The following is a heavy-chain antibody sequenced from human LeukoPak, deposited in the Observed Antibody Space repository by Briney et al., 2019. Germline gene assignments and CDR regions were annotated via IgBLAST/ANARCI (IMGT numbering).Heavy chain of an antibody. CDR2: ISSSSSYT. CDR1: GFTFSDYY. D-gene: IGHD6-13*01. CDR3: ARSCREIAAAGAVSCVDC. J-gene: IGHJ4*02. Sequence: PGGSLRLSCAASGFTFSDYYMSWIRQAPGKGLEWVSYISSSSSYTNYADSVKGRFTISRDNAKNSLYLQMNSLRAEDTAVYYCARSCREIAAAGAVSCVDCWGQGTLVTVSS. V-gene: IGHV3-11*03.